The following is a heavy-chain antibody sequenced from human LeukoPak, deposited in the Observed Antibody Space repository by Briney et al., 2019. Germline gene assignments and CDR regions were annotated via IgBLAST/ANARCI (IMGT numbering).Heavy chain of an antibody. V-gene: IGHV5-51*01. Sequence: GESLKISCKGSGYSFTTCWIGWVRQMPGKGLEWMGIIYPRDSDTRYSPSFQGQVTISADKSITTAYLQWRSLKASDTAMYYCARRHLSARAFDIWGQGTMVTVSS. CDR1: GYSFTTCW. D-gene: IGHD3-16*01. J-gene: IGHJ3*02. CDR2: IYPRDSDT. CDR3: ARRHLSARAFDI.